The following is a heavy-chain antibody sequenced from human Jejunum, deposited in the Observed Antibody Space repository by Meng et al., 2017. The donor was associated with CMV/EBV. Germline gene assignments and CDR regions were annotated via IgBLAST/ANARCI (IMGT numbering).Heavy chain of an antibody. J-gene: IGHJ5*02. D-gene: IGHD1-26*01. CDR1: GVTFSNFG. V-gene: IGHV3-33*03. Sequence: CVAFGVTFSNFGVPWVRQATGKGLQWGGVIWGSGSKKYYSDSVEGRFTIFRNNPRNTLYLQMNSLGPDDTAKYFWAKGGNGSYDWFDPWGQGTLVTVSS. CDR2: IWGSGSKK. CDR3: AKGGNGSYDWFDP.